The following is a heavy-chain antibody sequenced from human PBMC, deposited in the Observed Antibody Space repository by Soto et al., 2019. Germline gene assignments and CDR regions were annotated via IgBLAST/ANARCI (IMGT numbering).Heavy chain of an antibody. V-gene: IGHV3-30*18. CDR2: ISYDGSNQ. J-gene: IGHJ4*02. CDR1: GFTFSSYG. CDR3: AKDTFYHDSSGYYVFDY. D-gene: IGHD3-22*01. Sequence: QVQLVESGGGVVQPGRSLRLSCAASGFTFSSYGIHWVRQAPGKGLDWVAGISYDGSNQYYADYVKGRFTISRDNSKNTLFLQMNSLRPEDTAVYYCAKDTFYHDSSGYYVFDYCGQGTLVTVSS.